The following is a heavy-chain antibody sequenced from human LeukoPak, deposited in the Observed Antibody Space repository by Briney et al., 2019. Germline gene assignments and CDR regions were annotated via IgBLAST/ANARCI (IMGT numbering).Heavy chain of an antibody. Sequence: SETLSLTCAVSGGSISSSNWWSWVRQPPGQGLEWIGEIYHSGSTNYNPSLKSRVTISVDKSKNQFSLKLSSVTAADTAVYYCARIAAAGTFDVWSYYYYMDVWGKGTTVTVSS. CDR1: GGSISSSNW. J-gene: IGHJ6*03. D-gene: IGHD6-13*01. V-gene: IGHV4-4*02. CDR2: IYHSGST. CDR3: ARIAAAGTFDVWSYYYYMDV.